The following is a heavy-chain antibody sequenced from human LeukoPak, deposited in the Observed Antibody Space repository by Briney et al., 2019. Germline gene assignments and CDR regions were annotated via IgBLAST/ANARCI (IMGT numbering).Heavy chain of an antibody. J-gene: IGHJ4*02. CDR3: ARDNDASGWSDY. D-gene: IGHD6-19*01. CDR2: ISSSSSYI. V-gene: IGHV3-21*01. Sequence: GGSLRLSCAASGFTFSSYSMNWVRQAPGKGLEWVSSISSSSSYIYYADSVKGRFTISRDNAKNSLYLQMNSLRAEDTAVYYCARDNDASGWSDYWGQGTLVTVSS. CDR1: GFTFSSYS.